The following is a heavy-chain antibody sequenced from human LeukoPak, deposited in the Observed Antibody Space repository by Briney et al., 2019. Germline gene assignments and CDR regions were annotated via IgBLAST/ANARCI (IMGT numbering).Heavy chain of an antibody. CDR3: ARGKMRGSDAFDI. V-gene: IGHV3-53*01. Sequence: GGSLRLSCAASGFTVSSNYMSWVRQAPGKGLEWVSVIYSGGSTYYADSVKGRFTISGDNSKNTLYLQMNSLRAEDTAVYYCARGKMRGSDAFDIWGQGTMVTVSS. CDR1: GFTVSSNY. J-gene: IGHJ3*02. CDR2: IYSGGST. D-gene: IGHD2-15*01.